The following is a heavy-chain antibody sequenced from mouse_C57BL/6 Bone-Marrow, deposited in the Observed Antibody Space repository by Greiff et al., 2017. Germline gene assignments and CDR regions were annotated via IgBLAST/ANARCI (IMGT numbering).Heavy chain of an antibody. D-gene: IGHD2-1*01. CDR3: ATRYGNYVLAMDY. J-gene: IGHJ4*01. CDR1: GFSLTSYG. CDR2: IWSGGST. Sequence: VKLMESGPGLVQPSQSLSITCPVSGFSLTSYGVHWVRQSPGKGLEWLGVIWSGGSTDYNAAFISRLSISKDNSKSQVFFKMNSLQADDTAIYYCATRYGNYVLAMDYWGQGTSVTVSS. V-gene: IGHV2-2*01.